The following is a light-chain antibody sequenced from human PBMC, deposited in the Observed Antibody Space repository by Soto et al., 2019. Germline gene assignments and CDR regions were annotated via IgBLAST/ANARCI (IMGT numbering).Light chain of an antibody. CDR2: AAS. J-gene: IGKJ1*01. Sequence: TQSPSSLSASVGDRITITCRASRGISSYLAWYQQKPGKAPKLLIYAASTLHTGVPSRFSGSRSGTEYTLTIGSLQPEDFATYYCQQLNGSPWTFGQGTKVDI. CDR1: RGISSY. CDR3: QQLNGSPWT. V-gene: IGKV1-9*01.